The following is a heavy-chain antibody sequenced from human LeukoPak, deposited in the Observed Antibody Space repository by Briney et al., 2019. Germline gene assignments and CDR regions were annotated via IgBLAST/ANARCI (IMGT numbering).Heavy chain of an antibody. CDR3: ARGRYYGFDY. D-gene: IGHD2/OR15-2a*01. Sequence: ETLSLTCTVSGYSISSGYFWGWVRQAPGKGLEWVSSISSSSNYIYYADSVKGRFTISRDNAKNSLYLQVNSLRAEDTAVYFCARGRYYGFDYWGQGTLVTVSS. J-gene: IGHJ4*02. CDR1: GYSISSGY. CDR2: ISSSSNYI. V-gene: IGHV3-21*01.